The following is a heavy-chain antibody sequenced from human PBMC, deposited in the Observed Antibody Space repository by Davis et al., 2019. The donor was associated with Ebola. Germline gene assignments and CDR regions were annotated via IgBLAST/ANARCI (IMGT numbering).Heavy chain of an antibody. CDR3: ARDSPEEYFDY. Sequence: ASVKVSCKASGYTFTSYGISWVRQAPGQGLEWMGIINPSGGSTSYAQKFQGRVTMTRDTSTSTVYMELSSLRSEDTAVYYCARDSPEEYFDYWGQGTLVTVSS. CDR2: INPSGGST. J-gene: IGHJ4*02. V-gene: IGHV1-46*01. CDR1: GYTFTSYG.